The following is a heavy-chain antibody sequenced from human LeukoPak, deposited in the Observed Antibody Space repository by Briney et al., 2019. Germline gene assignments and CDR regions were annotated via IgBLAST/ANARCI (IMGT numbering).Heavy chain of an antibody. V-gene: IGHV3-30*03. J-gene: IGHJ3*02. CDR3: ARGGSSWDFAFDI. D-gene: IGHD6-13*01. CDR1: GFTFSNYG. CDR2: ISYDGSNK. Sequence: HTGGSLRLSCAASGFTFSNYGIHWVRQAPGKGLEWVAVISYDGSNKYYADSMKGRFTISRDNSKNTLYLQMNSLRAEDTAVYYCARGGSSWDFAFDIWGQGTMVTVSS.